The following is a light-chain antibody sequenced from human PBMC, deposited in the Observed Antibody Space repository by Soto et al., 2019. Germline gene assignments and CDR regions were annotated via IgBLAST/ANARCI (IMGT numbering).Light chain of an antibody. Sequence: EIVLTQSPGTLSLSPGDRAILSCRASQSVGSYLAWYQQRPGQAPRLLIYDESTRATGIPARFSGSGSGTDFTLTISSLEPEDFAVYFCQQRSNWPWTFGQGTKVDIK. V-gene: IGKV3-11*01. CDR3: QQRSNWPWT. J-gene: IGKJ1*01. CDR2: DES. CDR1: QSVGSY.